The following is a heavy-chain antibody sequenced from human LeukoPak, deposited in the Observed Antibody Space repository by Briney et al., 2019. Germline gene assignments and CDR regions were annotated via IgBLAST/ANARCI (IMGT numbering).Heavy chain of an antibody. Sequence: GESLKISCKASGYSFTSYWIGWVRQVPGKGLEWMGIIDPSDSETRYTPSFQGQVTISVDKSLTTAYLQWNSLKASDTAMYYCARQTAMGRSGDYWGQGTLVTVSP. CDR2: IDPSDSET. D-gene: IGHD5-18*01. CDR3: ARQTAMGRSGDY. J-gene: IGHJ4*02. CDR1: GYSFTSYW. V-gene: IGHV5-51*01.